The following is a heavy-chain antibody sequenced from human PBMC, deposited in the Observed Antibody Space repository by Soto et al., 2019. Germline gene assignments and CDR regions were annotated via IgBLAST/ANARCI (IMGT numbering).Heavy chain of an antibody. CDR2: IYYSGST. CDR1: GGSISSSSYY. D-gene: IGHD6-13*01. J-gene: IGHJ6*02. Sequence: QLQLQESGPGLVKPSETLSLTCTVSGGSISSSSYYWGWIRQPPGKGLEWIGSIYYSGSTYYNPSLKSRVTISVDTSKNQFSLKLSSVTAADTAVYYCARRYSHGSSMNYYYYGMDVWGQGTTVTVSS. CDR3: ARRYSHGSSMNYYYYGMDV. V-gene: IGHV4-39*01.